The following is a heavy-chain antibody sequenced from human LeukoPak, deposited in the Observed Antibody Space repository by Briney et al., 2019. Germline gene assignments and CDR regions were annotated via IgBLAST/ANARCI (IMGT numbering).Heavy chain of an antibody. Sequence: ASVKVSCKASGGTFSSYAISWVRQAPGQGLEWMGWISAYNGNTNYAQKLQGRVTMTTDTSTSTAYMELRSLRSDDTAVYYCARDLFPSGHTGWFDPWGQGTLVTVSS. V-gene: IGHV1-18*01. J-gene: IGHJ5*02. CDR1: GGTFSSYA. CDR2: ISAYNGNT. CDR3: ARDLFPSGHTGWFDP. D-gene: IGHD6-19*01.